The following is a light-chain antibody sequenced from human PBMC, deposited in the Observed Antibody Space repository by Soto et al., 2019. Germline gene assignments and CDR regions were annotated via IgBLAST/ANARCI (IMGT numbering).Light chain of an antibody. CDR2: KAS. CDR3: QQSYNIPRAT. J-gene: IGKJ1*01. Sequence: DIQMTQSPSTLSASVGDRVTITCRASQTISSWLAWYQQKPGKAPKLLIYKASTLKSGVPSRFSGSGSGTDFTLTISSLQPEDFATYFCQQSYNIPRATFGQGTKVDIK. CDR1: QTISSW. V-gene: IGKV1-5*03.